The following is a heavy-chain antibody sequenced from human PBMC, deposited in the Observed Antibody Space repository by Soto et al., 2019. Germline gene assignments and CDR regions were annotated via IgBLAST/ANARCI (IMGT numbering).Heavy chain of an antibody. CDR1: GYTFTSYA. D-gene: IGHD6-13*01. J-gene: IGHJ4*02. CDR3: ARGEGSSWYYFDY. V-gene: IGHV1-3*01. Sequence: ASVKVSCKASGYTFTSYAMHWVRQAPGQRLEWMGWINAGNGNTKYSQKFQGRVTITRDTSASTAYMELSSLRSEDTAVYYCARGEGSSWYYFDYWGQGTLVTVSS. CDR2: INAGNGNT.